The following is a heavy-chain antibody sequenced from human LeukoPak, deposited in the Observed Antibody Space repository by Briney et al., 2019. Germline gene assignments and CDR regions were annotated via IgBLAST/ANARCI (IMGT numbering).Heavy chain of an antibody. Sequence: PSETLSLTCTVSGGSVSRGGYYWNWIRQHPGKGLEWIGFTSYSEGTYYNPSLMSRITISVDRSQNQFSLKMRDVTAADTAVYFCPTADWESFYFDSWGQGALVAVSS. J-gene: IGHJ4*02. CDR3: PTADWESFYFDS. D-gene: IGHD1-26*01. CDR2: TSYSEGT. V-gene: IGHV4-31*03. CDR1: GGSVSRGGYY.